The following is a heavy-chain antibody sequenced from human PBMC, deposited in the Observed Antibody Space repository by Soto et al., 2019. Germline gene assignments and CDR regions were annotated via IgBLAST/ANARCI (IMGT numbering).Heavy chain of an antibody. CDR1: GFDFGSFG. Sequence: QMPLVQSGPEVKKPGTSVRVSCKASGFDFGSFGMPWVRQAHGQGLEWIGWIVVGNGNTNYAAYFQGRLTITRDMSTMTMYMELYNLRAEDTAVYFCAKGRPDTAIGGLAWGQGTAVTVSS. CDR3: AKGRPDTAIGGLA. J-gene: IGHJ6*02. V-gene: IGHV1-58*02. CDR2: IVVGNGNT. D-gene: IGHD5-18*01.